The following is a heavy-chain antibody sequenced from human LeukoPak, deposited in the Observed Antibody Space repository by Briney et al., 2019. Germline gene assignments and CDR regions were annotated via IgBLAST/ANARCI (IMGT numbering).Heavy chain of an antibody. CDR2: IKQDGSEK. CDR3: VRDWYYDFLTALDY. CDR1: GFTFSTYW. Sequence: GGSLRLSCAASGFTFSTYWMSWVRRAPGKGLEWVANIKQDGSEKYYVDSVKGRFTISRDNAKSSLYLQMNSLRAEDTAVYYCVRDWYYDFLTALDYWGQGTLVTVSS. V-gene: IGHV3-7*01. D-gene: IGHD3-9*01. J-gene: IGHJ4*02.